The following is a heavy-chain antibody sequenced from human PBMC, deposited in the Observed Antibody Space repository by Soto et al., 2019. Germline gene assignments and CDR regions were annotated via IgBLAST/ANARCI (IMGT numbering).Heavy chain of an antibody. J-gene: IGHJ5*02. CDR2: IYYSGST. CDR3: ARQSSSSRGEFDP. V-gene: IGHV4-39*01. D-gene: IGHD6-13*01. CDR1: GGSISSSSYY. Sequence: SETLSLTCTVSGGSISSSSYYWGWIRQPPGKGLEWIGSIYYSGSTYYNPSLKSRVTISVDTSKNQFSLKLSSVTAADTAVYYCARQSSSSRGEFDPWGQGTLVTVSS.